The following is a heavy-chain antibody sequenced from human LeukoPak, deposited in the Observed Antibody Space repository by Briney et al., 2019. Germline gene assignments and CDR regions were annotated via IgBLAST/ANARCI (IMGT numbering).Heavy chain of an antibody. CDR3: ARGGYYYDSSGYYQHAPLDY. D-gene: IGHD3-22*01. CDR2: ISSSSSYI. J-gene: IGHJ4*02. Sequence: GGSLRLSCAASGFTFGNSDMNWVRQAPGKGLEWVSSISSSSSYIYYADSVKGRFTISRDNAKNSLYLQMNSLRAEDTAVYYCARGGYYYDSSGYYQHAPLDYWGQGTLVTVSS. CDR1: GFTFGNSD. V-gene: IGHV3-21*01.